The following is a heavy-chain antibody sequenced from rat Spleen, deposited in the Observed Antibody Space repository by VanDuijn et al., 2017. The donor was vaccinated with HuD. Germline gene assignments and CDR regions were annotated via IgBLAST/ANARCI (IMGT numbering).Heavy chain of an antibody. D-gene: IGHD1-5*01. CDR3: ARLLNIGTTSVYWYFDF. V-gene: IGHV5-25*01. CDR1: GFTFSNYY. Sequence: EVQLVESGGGLVQPGRSMKLSCAASGFTFSNYYMAWVRQAPTKGLEWVASISTGGGNTYYRDSVKGRFTISRDNAKSTLYLQMDSLRSEDTATYYCARLLNIGTTSVYWYFDFWGPGTMVTVSS. J-gene: IGHJ1*01. CDR2: ISTGGGNT.